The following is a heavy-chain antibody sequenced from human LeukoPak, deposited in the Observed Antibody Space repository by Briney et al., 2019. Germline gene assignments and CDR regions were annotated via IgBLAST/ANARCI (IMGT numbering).Heavy chain of an antibody. J-gene: IGHJ4*02. CDR2: ISGSGGST. V-gene: IGHV3-23*01. CDR3: AKDGWIGYSYDYEDY. Sequence: GGSLRLSCAASGFTFSSYAMSWVRQAPGKGLEWVSAISGSGGSTYYADSVKGRFTISRDNSKNTLYLQMNSLRAEDTAAYYCAKDGWIGYSYDYEDYWGQGTLVTVSS. CDR1: GFTFSSYA. D-gene: IGHD5-18*01.